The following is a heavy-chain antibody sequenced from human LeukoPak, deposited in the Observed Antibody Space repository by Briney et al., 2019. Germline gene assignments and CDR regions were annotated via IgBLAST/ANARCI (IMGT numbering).Heavy chain of an antibody. J-gene: IGHJ4*02. CDR3: ARDFRFLEDY. CDR1: GLTFSIHW. D-gene: IGHD3-3*01. CDR2: INQDGSDK. V-gene: IGHV3-7*01. Sequence: PGGSLRLSCAASGLTFSIHWVNWVRQAPGKGLECVANINQDGSDKYYVDSVKGRFTISRDNAKNSLYLQMNSLRAEDTAGYYCARDFRFLEDYWGQGTLVTVSS.